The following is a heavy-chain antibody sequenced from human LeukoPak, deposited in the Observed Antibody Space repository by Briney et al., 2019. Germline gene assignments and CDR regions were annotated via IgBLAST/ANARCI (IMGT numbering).Heavy chain of an antibody. D-gene: IGHD5-18*01. Sequence: SVKVSCKASGGTFSSYAISWARQAPGQGLEWMGGIIPIFGTASYAQKFQGRVTMTRDTSTSTVYMELSSLRSEDTAVYYCARAERGYSSLDYWGQGTLVTVSS. CDR1: GGTFSSYA. V-gene: IGHV1-69*05. J-gene: IGHJ4*02. CDR3: ARAERGYSSLDY. CDR2: IIPIFGTA.